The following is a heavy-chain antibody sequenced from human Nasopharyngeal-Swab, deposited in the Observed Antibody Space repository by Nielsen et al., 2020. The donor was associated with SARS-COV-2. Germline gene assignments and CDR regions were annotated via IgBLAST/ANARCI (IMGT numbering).Heavy chain of an antibody. CDR3: ARNSGSYSHDAFDL. V-gene: IGHV5-51*01. D-gene: IGHD1-26*01. Sequence: KVSFKGSGYSFTSYLIDWVRQMPVKGLEWMGIIYPGDCDNRYSPSFHGQVTISADKSISTAYLQWSSLKASDTAMYYCARNSGSYSHDAFDLWGQGTLVTVSS. CDR2: IYPGDCDN. J-gene: IGHJ3*01. CDR1: GYSFTSYL.